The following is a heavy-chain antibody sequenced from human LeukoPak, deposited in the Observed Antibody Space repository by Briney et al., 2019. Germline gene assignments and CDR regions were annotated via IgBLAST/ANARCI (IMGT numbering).Heavy chain of an antibody. CDR3: AKGDSSGYPLDY. Sequence: GGSLRLSCAASGFTFSNYAMSWVRQAPGKGLVWVSRINTDGSRTNYADSVKGRFTISRDNSKNTLYLQMNSLRAEDTAVYYCAKGDSSGYPLDYWGQGTLVTVSS. D-gene: IGHD3-22*01. V-gene: IGHV3-23*01. CDR2: INTDGSRT. CDR1: GFTFSNYA. J-gene: IGHJ4*02.